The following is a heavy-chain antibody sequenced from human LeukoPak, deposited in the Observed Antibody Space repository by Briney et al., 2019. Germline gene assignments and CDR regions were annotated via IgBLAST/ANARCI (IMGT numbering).Heavy chain of an antibody. CDR2: INPSGGST. J-gene: IGHJ4*02. Sequence: ASVKVSCKASGHTFTSYYMHWVRQAPGQGLEWMGIINPSGGSTSYAQKFQGRVTMTRDMSTSTVYMELSSLRSEDTAVYYCARTTTGYSYGVPNFDYWGQGTLVTVSS. CDR1: GHTFTSYY. V-gene: IGHV1-46*01. D-gene: IGHD5-18*01. CDR3: ARTTTGYSYGVPNFDY.